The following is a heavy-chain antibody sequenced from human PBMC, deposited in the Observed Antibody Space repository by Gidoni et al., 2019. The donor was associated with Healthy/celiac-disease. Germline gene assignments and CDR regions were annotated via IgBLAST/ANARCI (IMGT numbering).Heavy chain of an antibody. V-gene: IGHV3-21*01. J-gene: IGHJ4*02. Sequence: EVQLVESGGGLVKPGGSLRLSCAASGFTFSSYSMNWVRQAPGKGLEWVSSISSSSSYIYYADSVKGRFTISRDNAKNSLYLQMNSLRAEDTAVYYCAREYSSGWSDFDYWGQGTLVTVSS. CDR1: GFTFSSYS. D-gene: IGHD6-19*01. CDR2: ISSSSSYI. CDR3: AREYSSGWSDFDY.